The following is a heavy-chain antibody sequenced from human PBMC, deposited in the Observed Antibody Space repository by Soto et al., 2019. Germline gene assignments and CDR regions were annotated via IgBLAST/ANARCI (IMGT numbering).Heavy chain of an antibody. CDR2: INHSGST. J-gene: IGHJ4*02. Sequence: PSETLSLTCAVYGGSFSGYYWSWIRQPPGKGLEWIGEINHSGSTNYNPSLKSRVTISVDTSKNQFSLKLSSVTAADTAVYYCATTLYCSGGSCYGSDYWGQGTLVTVSS. V-gene: IGHV4-34*01. CDR3: ATTLYCSGGSCYGSDY. CDR1: GGSFSGYY. D-gene: IGHD2-15*01.